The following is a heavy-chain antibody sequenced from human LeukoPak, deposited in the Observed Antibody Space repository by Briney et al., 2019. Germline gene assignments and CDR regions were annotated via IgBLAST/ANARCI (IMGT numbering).Heavy chain of an antibody. D-gene: IGHD3-9*01. V-gene: IGHV1-18*01. CDR2: ISAYNGNT. Sequence: ASVKVSCKASGYTFTSYGISWVRQAPGQGLEWMGWISAYNGNTNYAQKLQGRVTMTTDTSTGTAYMELRSLRSDDTAVYYCARGEAYYDILTGVDYWGQGTLVTVSS. CDR1: GYTFTSYG. CDR3: ARGEAYYDILTGVDY. J-gene: IGHJ4*02.